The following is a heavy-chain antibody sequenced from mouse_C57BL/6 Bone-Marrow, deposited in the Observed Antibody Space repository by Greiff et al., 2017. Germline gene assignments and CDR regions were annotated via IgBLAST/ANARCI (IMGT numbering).Heavy chain of an antibody. CDR3: ARFPYDYDADGFDY. V-gene: IGHV1-9*01. J-gene: IGHJ2*01. CDR1: GYTFTGYW. CDR2: ILPGSGST. D-gene: IGHD2-4*01. Sequence: VQLQQSGAELMKPGASVKLSCKATGYTFTGYWIEWVKQRPGHGLEWIGEILPGSGSTNYNEKFKGKATFTADTSSNPAYMQPSSLTTEDSASYYCARFPYDYDADGFDYWGQGTTLTVSS.